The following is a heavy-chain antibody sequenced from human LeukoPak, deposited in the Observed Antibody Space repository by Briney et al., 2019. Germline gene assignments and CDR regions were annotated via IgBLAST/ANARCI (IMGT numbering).Heavy chain of an antibody. Sequence: SETLSLTCNVSGGPISRYYWSLIRQPPGKGLGWIGYIYYSGITNHNPSLKSRVTISVDTSKNQFSLKLSSVTAADTAVYYCARSSRNTPDKYSGSYDGFLFDYWGQGTLVTVS. CDR2: IYYSGIT. V-gene: IGHV4-59*01. CDR3: ARSSRNTPDKYSGSYDGFLFDY. CDR1: GGPISRYY. J-gene: IGHJ4*02. D-gene: IGHD1-26*01.